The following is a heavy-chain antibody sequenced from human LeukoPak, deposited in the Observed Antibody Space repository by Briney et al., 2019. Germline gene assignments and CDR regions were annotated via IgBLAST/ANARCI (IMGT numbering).Heavy chain of an antibody. D-gene: IGHD1-26*01. V-gene: IGHV3-30-3*01. CDR3: AAPKNWCELGDAFDI. CDR2: ISYDGSNK. Sequence: GRSLRLSCAASGFTFSSYAMHWVRQAPGKGLEWVAVISYDGSNKYYADSVKGRFTISRDNSKNTLYLQMNSLRAEDTAVYYCAAPKNWCELGDAFDIWGQGKMVTVSS. CDR1: GFTFSSYA. J-gene: IGHJ3*02.